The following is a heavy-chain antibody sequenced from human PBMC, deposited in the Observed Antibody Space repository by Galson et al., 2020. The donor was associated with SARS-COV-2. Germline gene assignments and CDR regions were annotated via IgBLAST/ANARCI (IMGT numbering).Heavy chain of an antibody. V-gene: IGHV3-30-3*01. CDR2: ISYDGSNK. J-gene: IGHJ2*01. Sequence: GGSLRLSCAASGFTFSSYAMHWVRQAPGKGLEWVAVISYDGSNKYYADSVKGRFTISRDNSKNTLYLQMNSLRAEDTAVYYCARVAPRIAAAGRTGYFDLWGRGTLVTVSS. CDR3: ARVAPRIAAAGRTGYFDL. CDR1: GFTFSSYA. D-gene: IGHD6-13*01.